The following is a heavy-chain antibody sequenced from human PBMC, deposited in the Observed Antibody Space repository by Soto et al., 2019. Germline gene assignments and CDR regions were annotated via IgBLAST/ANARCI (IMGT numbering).Heavy chain of an antibody. CDR1: GGTFSSYA. D-gene: IGHD3-22*01. Sequence: QVQLVQSGDEVKKPGSSVKVSCKASGGTFSSYAISWVRQAPGQGLEWMGGIIPIFGTANYAQKFQGRVTISADESTSTAYMELSGLRSEDTAVYYCASVGAYYYDSSGYFDYWGQGTLVTVSS. J-gene: IGHJ4*02. CDR3: ASVGAYYYDSSGYFDY. CDR2: IIPIFGTA. V-gene: IGHV1-69*01.